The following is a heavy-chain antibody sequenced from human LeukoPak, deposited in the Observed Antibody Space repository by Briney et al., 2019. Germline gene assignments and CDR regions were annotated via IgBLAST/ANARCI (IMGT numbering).Heavy chain of an antibody. CDR1: GFTFITYW. D-gene: IGHD3-9*01. CDR3: AGDLDWILFDY. V-gene: IGHV3-74*03. J-gene: IGHJ4*02. CDR2: IRPEGTTT. Sequence: GGSLRLPCAASGFTFITYWMHWVRQAPGKGLVWVSRIRPEGTTTAYADSVKGRFTISRDNAKNTLFLQMNSLSAEDTAVCYCAGDLDWILFDYWGQGTLVTVSS.